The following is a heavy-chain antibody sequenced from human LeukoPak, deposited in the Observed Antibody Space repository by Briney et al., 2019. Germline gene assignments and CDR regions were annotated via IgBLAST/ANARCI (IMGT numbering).Heavy chain of an antibody. D-gene: IGHD5-12*01. Sequence: SETLSLTCTVSGGSISSSTYYWGWIRQPPGKGLEWTGSIYYSRSTYYNPSLKSRVTISVGTSKNQFSLRLSSVTAADTAVYYCARHVGYTPFDYWGQGTLVTVSS. CDR2: IYYSRST. V-gene: IGHV4-39*01. CDR3: ARHVGYTPFDY. CDR1: GGSISSSTYY. J-gene: IGHJ4*02.